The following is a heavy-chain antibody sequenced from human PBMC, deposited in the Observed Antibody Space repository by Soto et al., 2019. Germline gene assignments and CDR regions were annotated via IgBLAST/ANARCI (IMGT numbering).Heavy chain of an antibody. CDR1: GFTVSSNY. CDR2: IYSGGTT. Sequence: EVQLVESGGGLVQPGGSLRLSCAASGFTVSSNYMSWVRQAPGKGLESVSFIYSGGTTYYADSVKGRFTISRDSSKNTVFLQMNSLRAEDTAVYYCAIGRPGSGTDCCPIEYWGQGILVIVSS. J-gene: IGHJ4*02. V-gene: IGHV3-66*01. CDR3: AIGRPGSGTDCCPIEY. D-gene: IGHD1-26*01.